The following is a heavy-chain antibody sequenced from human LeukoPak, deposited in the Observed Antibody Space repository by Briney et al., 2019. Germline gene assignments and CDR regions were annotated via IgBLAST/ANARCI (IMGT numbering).Heavy chain of an antibody. CDR3: ARSGYASGADAFDI. D-gene: IGHD5-18*01. J-gene: IGHJ3*02. V-gene: IGHV4-59*08. CDR2: VYYSGST. CDR1: GDSISSYY. Sequence: PSETLSLTCTVSGDSISSYYWAWIRQPPGKGLEWIGYVYYSGSTQYNPSLQSRVTISVGTSKKQFSLRLSSVTAADTAVYFCARSGYASGADAFDIWGQGTTVAVS.